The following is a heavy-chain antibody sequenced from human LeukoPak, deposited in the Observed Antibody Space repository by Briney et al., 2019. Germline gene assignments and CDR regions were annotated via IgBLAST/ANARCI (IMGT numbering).Heavy chain of an antibody. J-gene: IGHJ4*02. V-gene: IGHV4-61*02. D-gene: IGHD1-26*01. Sequence: SETLSLTCTVSGDSISSGDYYWSWIRQPAGKGLEWIGRISSSGSTNYNPSLKSRVTISVDTSENQFSLRLSSVTAAETAMYYCARLRSPGDFDYWGQGTLVTVSS. CDR1: GDSISSGDYY. CDR3: ARLRSPGDFDY. CDR2: ISSSGST.